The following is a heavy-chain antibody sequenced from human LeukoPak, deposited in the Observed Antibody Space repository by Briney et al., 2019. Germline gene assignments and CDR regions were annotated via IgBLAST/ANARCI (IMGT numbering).Heavy chain of an antibody. CDR1: GFTFSSYG. J-gene: IGHJ4*02. CDR3: ARTGTREGINYGIDY. V-gene: IGHV3-30*03. D-gene: IGHD5-24*01. Sequence: PRGSLRLSCGASGFTFSSYGMHWVRRAPGKGLDWVAAISKDGRNKYYADSVKGRFTISRDNSRNTLSLEMNSLRSEDTAIYYCARTGTREGINYGIDYWGQGTLVTVSS. CDR2: ISKDGRNK.